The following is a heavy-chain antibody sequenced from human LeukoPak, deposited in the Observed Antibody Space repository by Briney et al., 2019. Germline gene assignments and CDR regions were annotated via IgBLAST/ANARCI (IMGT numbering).Heavy chain of an antibody. Sequence: SGTLSLTCAVSGGXISSSDCWSWVRQPPGKVLEWLGQIYYSGSTNYNPSLKSRLTISVDASKNQFSLKLSSVTATDTAVYYCASLTTVTQGYFDSWGQGTLVTVSS. V-gene: IGHV4-4*02. D-gene: IGHD4-17*01. J-gene: IGHJ4*02. CDR3: ASLTTVTQGYFDS. CDR1: GGXISSSDC. CDR2: IYYSGST.